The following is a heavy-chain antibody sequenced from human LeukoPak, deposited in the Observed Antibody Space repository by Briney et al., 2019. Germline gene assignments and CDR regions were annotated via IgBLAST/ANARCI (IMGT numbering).Heavy chain of an antibody. CDR2: ISSSSSTI. CDR3: ARDPYNGNYGDSYYYYMDV. CDR1: GFTFSSYS. Sequence: GGSLRLSCAASGFTFSSYSMNWVRQAPGKGLEWVSYISSSSSTIYYADSVKGRSTISRDNAKSSLYLQMNSLRAEDTAIYYCARDPYNGNYGDSYYYYMDVWGKGTTVTISS. V-gene: IGHV3-48*04. D-gene: IGHD1-26*01. J-gene: IGHJ6*03.